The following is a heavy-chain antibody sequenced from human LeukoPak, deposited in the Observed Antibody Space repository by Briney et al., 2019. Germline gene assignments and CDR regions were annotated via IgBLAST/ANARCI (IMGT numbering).Heavy chain of an antibody. Sequence: GGSLRLSCAASGFTFSIYAMNWVRQAPGKGLEWVSSISANGGETHYADSVKGRLTISRDNSKNTLYLQINNPRVEDTAVYYCAKRYYDFPLDYWGQGTLVTVSS. CDR2: ISANGGET. CDR3: AKRYYDFPLDY. CDR1: GFTFSIYA. J-gene: IGHJ4*02. V-gene: IGHV3-23*01. D-gene: IGHD3-3*01.